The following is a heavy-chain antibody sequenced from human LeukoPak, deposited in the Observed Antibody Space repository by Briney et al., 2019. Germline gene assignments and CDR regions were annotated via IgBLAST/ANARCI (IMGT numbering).Heavy chain of an antibody. V-gene: IGHV1-2*02. CDR1: GYTFTGYY. J-gene: IGHJ4*02. CDR3: ARDGWLTDYYGSGSPYDY. Sequence: ASVKVSCKASGYTFTGYYMHWVRQAPGQGLEWMGWINPNSGGTNYAQKFQGRVTMTRDTSISTAYMELSRLRSDDTAVYYCARDGWLTDYYGSGSPYDYWGQGTLVTVSS. CDR2: INPNSGGT. D-gene: IGHD3-10*01.